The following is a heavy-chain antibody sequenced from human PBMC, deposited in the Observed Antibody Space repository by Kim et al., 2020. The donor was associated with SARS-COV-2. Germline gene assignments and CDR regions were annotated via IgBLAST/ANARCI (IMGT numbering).Heavy chain of an antibody. CDR3: ARGSGSILGAFDI. CDR1: GGSISSYY. V-gene: IGHV4-59*01. J-gene: IGHJ3*02. D-gene: IGHD3-10*01. Sequence: SETLSLTCIVSGGSISSYYWSWIRQPPGKGLEWIGYIYYSGSTNYNPSLKSRVTISVDTSKNQFSLKLSSVTAADTAVYYCARGSGSILGAFDIWGQGT. CDR2: IYYSGST.